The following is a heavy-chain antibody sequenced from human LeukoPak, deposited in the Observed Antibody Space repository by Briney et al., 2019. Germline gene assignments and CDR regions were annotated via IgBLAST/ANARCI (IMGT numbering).Heavy chain of an antibody. D-gene: IGHD2-21*02. Sequence: SETLSLTCAVYGGSFSGYYWIWIRQPPGKRLEWIGEINHSGSTNYNPSLKSRVTISVDTSKNQFSLKLSSVTAADTAVYYCARGVVVTYNWFDPWGQGTLVTVSS. J-gene: IGHJ5*02. CDR1: GGSFSGYY. CDR2: INHSGST. V-gene: IGHV4-34*09. CDR3: ARGVVVTYNWFDP.